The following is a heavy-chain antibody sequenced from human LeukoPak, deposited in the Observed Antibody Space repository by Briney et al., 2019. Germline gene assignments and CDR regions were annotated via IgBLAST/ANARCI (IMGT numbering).Heavy chain of an antibody. V-gene: IGHV4-59*01. CDR3: ARDQGLRLGELSLVWFDP. J-gene: IGHJ5*02. D-gene: IGHD3-16*02. CDR1: GGSISSYY. Sequence: SETLSLTCTVSGGSISSYYWSWIRQPPGKGLEWTGHIYYSGSTNYNPSLKSRVTISVDTSKNQFSLKLSSVIAADTAVYYCARDQGLRLGELSLVWFDPWGQGTLVTVSS. CDR2: IYYSGST.